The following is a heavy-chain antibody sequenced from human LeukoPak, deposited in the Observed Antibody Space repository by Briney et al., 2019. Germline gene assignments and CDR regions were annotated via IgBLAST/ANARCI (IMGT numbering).Heavy chain of an antibody. V-gene: IGHV3-23*01. CDR3: AKVGSVAAAGTYHVDY. Sequence: GGSLRLSCAASGFTFTSYAMSWVRQAPGKGLEWVSAISGSGGSTYYADSVKGRFTISRDNSKNTLYLQMNSLRAEDTAVYYCAKVGSVAAAGTYHVDYWGQGTLVTVSS. D-gene: IGHD6-13*01. CDR2: ISGSGGST. CDR1: GFTFTSYA. J-gene: IGHJ4*02.